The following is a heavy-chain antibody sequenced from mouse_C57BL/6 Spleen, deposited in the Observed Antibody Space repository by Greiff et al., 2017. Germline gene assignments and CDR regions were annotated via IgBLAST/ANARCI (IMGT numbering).Heavy chain of an antibody. CDR1: GYTFTSYW. D-gene: IGHD2-4*01. CDR2: IHPSDSDT. Sequence: QVQLQQPGAELVKPGASVKVSCKASGYTFTSYWMHWVKQRPGQGLEWIGRIHPSDSDTNYNQKFKGKATLTVDKSSSTAYMQRSSLTSGDSAVYFCAISYDYGGAWFAYWGQGTLVTVSA. V-gene: IGHV1-74*01. CDR3: AISYDYGGAWFAY. J-gene: IGHJ3*01.